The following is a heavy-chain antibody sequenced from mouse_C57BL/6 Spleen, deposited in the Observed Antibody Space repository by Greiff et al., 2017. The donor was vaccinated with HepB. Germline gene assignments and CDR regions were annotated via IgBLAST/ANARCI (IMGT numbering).Heavy chain of an antibody. CDR2: IWSGGST. J-gene: IGHJ4*01. V-gene: IGHV2-2*01. Sequence: QVHVKQSGPGLVQPSQSLSITCTVSGFSLTSYGVHWVRQSPGKGLEWLGVIWSGGSTDYNAAFISRLSISKDNSKSQVFFKMNSLQADDTAIYYCARAIYGNYEAMDYWGQGTSVTVSS. CDR3: ARAIYGNYEAMDY. D-gene: IGHD2-1*01. CDR1: GFSLTSYG.